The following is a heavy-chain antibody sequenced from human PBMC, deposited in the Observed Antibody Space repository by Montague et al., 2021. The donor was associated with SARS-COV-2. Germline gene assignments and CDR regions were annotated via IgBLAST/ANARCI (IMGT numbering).Heavy chain of an antibody. CDR1: SGSINSYY. V-gene: IGHV4-4*07. J-gene: IGHJ6*02. CDR3: ARVRYYGSGTSLGMDV. D-gene: IGHD3-10*01. CDR2: IYTSGRT. Sequence: SETLSLTCGVSSGSINSYYWSWIRQPAGKGLEWIGRIYTSGRTNHSPSLKSRVTISVDTSRNHLSLKLTSVTAADTAVYYCARVRYYGSGTSLGMDVWGQGTTVTVSS.